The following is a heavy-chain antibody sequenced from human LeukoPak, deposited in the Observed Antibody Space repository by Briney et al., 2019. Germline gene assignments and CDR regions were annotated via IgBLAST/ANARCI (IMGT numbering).Heavy chain of an antibody. D-gene: IGHD6-13*01. Sequence: GGSLRLSCAASGFTFSSNEMNWVRQAPGKGLEWVSYISSSGSTIYYADSVKGRFTISRDNAKNSLYLQMNSLRAEDTAVYYCARYDIAAAGPYFDYWGQGTLVTVSS. V-gene: IGHV3-48*03. J-gene: IGHJ4*02. CDR3: ARYDIAAAGPYFDY. CDR1: GFTFSSNE. CDR2: ISSSGSTI.